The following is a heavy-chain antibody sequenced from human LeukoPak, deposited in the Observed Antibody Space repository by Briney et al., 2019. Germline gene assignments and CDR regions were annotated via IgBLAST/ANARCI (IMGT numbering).Heavy chain of an antibody. Sequence: GGSLRLSCAASGFTFSSYGMHWVRQAPGKGLEWVAVISYDGSNKYYADSVKGRFTISRDNSKNTLDLQMSSLRAEDTAVYYCAKDVGRVGASPFDSWGLGTLVTVSS. V-gene: IGHV3-30*18. D-gene: IGHD1-26*01. J-gene: IGHJ4*02. CDR2: ISYDGSNK. CDR1: GFTFSSYG. CDR3: AKDVGRVGASPFDS.